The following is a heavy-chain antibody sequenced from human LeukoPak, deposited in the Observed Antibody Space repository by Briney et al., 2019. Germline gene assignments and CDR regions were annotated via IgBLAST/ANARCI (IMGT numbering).Heavy chain of an antibody. J-gene: IGHJ6*03. CDR3: ARESGVVTKYYYYYYMDV. Sequence: KPSETLSLTCTVSGGSTSSYYWSWIRQPAGKGLEWIGRIYTSGSTNYNPSLKSRVTISVDKSKNQFSLKLSSVTAADTAVYYCARESGVVTKYYYYYYMDVWGKGTTVTVSS. CDR2: IYTSGST. D-gene: IGHD3-3*01. V-gene: IGHV4-4*07. CDR1: GGSTSSYY.